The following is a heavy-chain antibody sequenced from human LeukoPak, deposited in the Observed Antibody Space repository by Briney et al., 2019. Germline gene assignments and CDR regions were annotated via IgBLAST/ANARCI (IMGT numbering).Heavy chain of an antibody. V-gene: IGHV3-23*01. Sequence: GGTLRLSCAASGFTFSSYGMSWVRQAPGKGLEWVSAISGSGSSTYYADSVKGRFTISRDNAKNTLYLQMNSLRAEDTAVYYCARSMVTIPIPGGYWGQGTLVTVSS. CDR2: ISGSGSST. D-gene: IGHD5-24*01. CDR1: GFTFSSYG. CDR3: ARSMVTIPIPGGY. J-gene: IGHJ4*02.